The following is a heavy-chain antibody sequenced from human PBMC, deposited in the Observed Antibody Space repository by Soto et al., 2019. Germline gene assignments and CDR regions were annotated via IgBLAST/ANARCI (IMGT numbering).Heavy chain of an antibody. J-gene: IGHJ4*02. Sequence: PSETLSLTCAVYGGSFSGYYWSWIRQPPGKGLEWIGEINHSGGTNYNPSLKSRVTISVATSKNQFSLKLSSVTAADTAVYYCARVLAARASRDFDYWGQGTLVTVSS. CDR3: ARVLAARASRDFDY. D-gene: IGHD6-6*01. CDR2: INHSGGT. V-gene: IGHV4-34*01. CDR1: GGSFSGYY.